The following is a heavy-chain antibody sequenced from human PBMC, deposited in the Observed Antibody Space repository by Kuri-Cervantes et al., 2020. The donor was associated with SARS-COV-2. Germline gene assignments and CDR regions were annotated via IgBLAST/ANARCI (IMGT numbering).Heavy chain of an antibody. V-gene: IGHV3-23*01. D-gene: IGHD5-24*01. CDR1: GFTFNNYG. CDR3: AKTSGYNYYFAY. Sequence: GESLKISCAASGFTFNNYGIYWVRQAPGKGLEWVSTMSGSGASTHYADSVKGRFTISRDNSKNMLYLQMYSLRAEDTAVYYCAKTSGYNYYFAYWGQGSLVTVSS. J-gene: IGHJ4*02. CDR2: MSGSGAST.